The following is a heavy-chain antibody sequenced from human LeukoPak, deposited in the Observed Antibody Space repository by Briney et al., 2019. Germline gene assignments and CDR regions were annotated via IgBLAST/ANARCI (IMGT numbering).Heavy chain of an antibody. CDR2: INHSGST. CDR1: GGSFSGYY. V-gene: IGHV4-34*01. Sequence: PSETLSLTCAVYGGSFSGYYWSWIRQPPGKGPEWIGEINHSGSTNYNPSLKSRVTISVDTSKNQFSLKLSSVTAADTAVYYCARGLSSYYDFWSGHNWFDPWGQGTLVTVSS. D-gene: IGHD3-3*01. J-gene: IGHJ5*02. CDR3: ARGLSSYYDFWSGHNWFDP.